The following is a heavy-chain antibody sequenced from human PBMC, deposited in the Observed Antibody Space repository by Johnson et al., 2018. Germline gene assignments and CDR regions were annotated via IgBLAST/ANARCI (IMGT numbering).Heavy chain of an antibody. V-gene: IGHV3-33*01. CDR2: IWYDGSNK. CDR1: GFTFSSYG. CDR3: ARDESWSSIHYFDY. Sequence: VQLVESGGGLVQPGRSLRLSCAASGFTFSSYGMHWVRQAPGKGLEWVAVIWYDGSNKYYGDSVKGRFTISKDNSKNRLYVQMNSLRDEETAVYYCARDESWSSIHYFDYCGQGTLVTVSS. J-gene: IGHJ4*02. D-gene: IGHD2/OR15-2a*01.